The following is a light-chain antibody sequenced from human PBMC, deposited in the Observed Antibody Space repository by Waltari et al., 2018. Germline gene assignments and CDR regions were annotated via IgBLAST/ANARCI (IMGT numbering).Light chain of an antibody. CDR1: SNDVGYHY. Sequence: QSALTQPASVSGSPGQSITISGSRSSNDVGYHYVSWYQQRPGKAPKLMIYEVKNRPSGVSSRFSGSRSANTASLTISGLQAEDEADYYCSSFTTSTSLLIFGGGTK. V-gene: IGLV2-14*01. CDR2: EVK. CDR3: SSFTTSTSLLI. J-gene: IGLJ2*01.